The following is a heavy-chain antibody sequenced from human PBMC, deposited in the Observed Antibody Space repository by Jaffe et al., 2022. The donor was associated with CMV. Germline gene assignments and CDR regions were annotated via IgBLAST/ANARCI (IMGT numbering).Heavy chain of an antibody. J-gene: IGHJ6*03. CDR3: ARLSLGATSHSYYYYMDV. V-gene: IGHV4-59*01. CDR1: GGSISSYY. CDR2: IYYSGST. Sequence: QVQLQESGPGLVKPSETLSLTCTVSGGSISSYYWSWIRQPPGKGLEWIGYIYYSGSTNYNPSLKSRVTISVDTSKNQFSLKLSSVTAADTAVYYCARLSLGATSHSYYYYMDVWGKGTTVTVSS. D-gene: IGHD1-26*01.